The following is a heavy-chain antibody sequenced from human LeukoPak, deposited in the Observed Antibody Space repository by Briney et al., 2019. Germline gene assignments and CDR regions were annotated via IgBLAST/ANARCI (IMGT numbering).Heavy chain of an antibody. CDR1: GGTFSSYA. CDR3: ARDSRPNFVVVPAATDGFDP. D-gene: IGHD2-2*01. CDR2: IIPIFGTA. Sequence: SVKVSCKASGGTFSSYAISWVRQAPGQGLEWMGGIIPIFGTANYAQKFQGRVTITTDESTSTAYMELSSLRSEDTAVCYCARDSRPNFVVVPAATDGFDPWGQGTLVTVSS. V-gene: IGHV1-69*05. J-gene: IGHJ5*02.